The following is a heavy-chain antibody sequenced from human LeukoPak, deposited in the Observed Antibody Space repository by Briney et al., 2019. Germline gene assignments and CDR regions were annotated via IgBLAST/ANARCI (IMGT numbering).Heavy chain of an antibody. CDR2: IYSGGST. Sequence: GGSLRLSCAASGFTVSSNYMSWVRQAPGKGLEWVSVIYSGGSTYYQDSVKGRFTISRDNSQNTLYLQMNSLRAEDTAVYYCARDGFSSGYPYDAFDIWGQGTMVTVSS. V-gene: IGHV3-53*01. D-gene: IGHD3-22*01. J-gene: IGHJ3*02. CDR3: ARDGFSSGYPYDAFDI. CDR1: GFTVSSNY.